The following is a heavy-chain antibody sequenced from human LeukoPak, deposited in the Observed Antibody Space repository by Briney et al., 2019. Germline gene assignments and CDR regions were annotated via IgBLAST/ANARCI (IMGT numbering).Heavy chain of an antibody. D-gene: IGHD1-1*01. J-gene: IGHJ1*01. Sequence: ASVKVSCKASGHTLTVHYIHWVRQGPGQGLEWLGWITLHSGDTHYAQKYQGRLTMTSDTSISTGYMELSRLQFDDTAVYYCAREGQLGLDDWGQGTLVSVSS. V-gene: IGHV1-2*02. CDR1: GHTLTVHY. CDR2: ITLHSGDT. CDR3: AREGQLGLDD.